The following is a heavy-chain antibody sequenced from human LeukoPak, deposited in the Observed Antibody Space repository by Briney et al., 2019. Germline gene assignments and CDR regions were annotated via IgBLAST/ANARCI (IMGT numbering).Heavy chain of an antibody. J-gene: IGHJ4*02. CDR3: ARPSCSGGSCNHPVWFDY. D-gene: IGHD2-15*01. CDR2: IHYTGRT. Sequence: SETLSLTCNVSGGSISSGDYFWNWIRQPPGKGLEWLGYIHYTGRTYYNPSLKSRVTISVDTSKNQFSLKLSSVTAADTAVYYCARPSCSGGSCNHPVWFDYWGQGTLVTVSS. CDR1: GGSISSGDYF. V-gene: IGHV4-30-4*01.